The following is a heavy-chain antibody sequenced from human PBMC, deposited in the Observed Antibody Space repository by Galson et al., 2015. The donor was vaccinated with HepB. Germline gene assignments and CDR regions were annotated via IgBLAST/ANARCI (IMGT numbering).Heavy chain of an antibody. CDR2: ISAYNGNT. CDR3: ARGPWNCGSRHYYYGMDV. CDR1: GYTFTSYG. Sequence: SVKVSCKASGYTFTSYGISWVRQAPGQGLEWMGWISAYNGNTNYAQKLQGRVTMTTDTSTSTAYMELRSLRSDDTAVYYCARGPWNCGSRHYYYGMDVWGQGTTVTVSS. V-gene: IGHV1-18*01. J-gene: IGHJ6*02. D-gene: IGHD1-7*01.